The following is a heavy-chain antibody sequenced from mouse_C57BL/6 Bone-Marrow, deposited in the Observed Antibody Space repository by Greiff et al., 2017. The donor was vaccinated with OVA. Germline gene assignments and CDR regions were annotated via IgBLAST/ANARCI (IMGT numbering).Heavy chain of an antibody. D-gene: IGHD2-4*01. V-gene: IGHV1-76*01. CDR2: IYPGSGNT. J-gene: IGHJ3*01. CDR3: ARWGDYDRDWFAY. CDR1: GYTFTDYY. Sequence: QVQLQQSGAELVRPGASVKLSCKASGYTFTDYYINWVKQRPGQGLEWIARIYPGSGNTYYNEKFKGKATLTAEKSSSTAYMQLSSLTSEDSAVYFCARWGDYDRDWFAYWGQGTLVTVSA.